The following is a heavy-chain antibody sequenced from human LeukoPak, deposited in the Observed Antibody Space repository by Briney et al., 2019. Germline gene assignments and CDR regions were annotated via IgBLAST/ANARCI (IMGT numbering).Heavy chain of an antibody. J-gene: IGHJ4*02. Sequence: ASVKVSCKASGYTFTGYYMHWVRQAPGQGLEWMGIINPSGGSASSAQKFQGRVTMTRDTSTSTVYMELSSLRSEDTAVYYCARDYHGSGSLTTFDYWGQGTLVTVSS. D-gene: IGHD3-10*01. CDR2: INPSGGSA. CDR3: ARDYHGSGSLTTFDY. CDR1: GYTFTGYY. V-gene: IGHV1-46*01.